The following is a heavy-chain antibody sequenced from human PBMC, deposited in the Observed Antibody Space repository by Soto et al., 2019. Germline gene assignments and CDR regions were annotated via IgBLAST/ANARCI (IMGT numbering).Heavy chain of an antibody. J-gene: IGHJ4*02. D-gene: IGHD7-27*01. CDR3: ARDQALAPTVWGY. CDR2: IYQSGST. Sequence: SETLSLTCPVSGYSISIGNYWGWIRQPPGKRLEWIGSIYQSGSTYYNPSLRSRLTISLDTSKNQFFLRLVSVTAADTALYYCARDQALAPTVWGYWGQGIQVTVSS. CDR1: GYSISIGNY. V-gene: IGHV4-38-2*02.